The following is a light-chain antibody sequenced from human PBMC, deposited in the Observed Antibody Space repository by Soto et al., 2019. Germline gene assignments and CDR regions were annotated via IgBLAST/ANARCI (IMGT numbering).Light chain of an antibody. CDR1: SIDVGGYNY. Sequence: QSVLTQPASVSGSPGQSITISCTGTSIDVGGYNYVSWYQQHPGKAPKLMIYEVSNRPSGVSNRFSGSQSGNTASLTISGLQAEDEADYYCSSYTSSSPYVXGTGTKVTVL. CDR2: EVS. V-gene: IGLV2-14*01. CDR3: SSYTSSSPYV. J-gene: IGLJ1*01.